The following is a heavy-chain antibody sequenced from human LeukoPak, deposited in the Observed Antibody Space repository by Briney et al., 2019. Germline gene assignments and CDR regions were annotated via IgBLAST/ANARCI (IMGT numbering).Heavy chain of an antibody. CDR3: AREPGSGWYFDY. CDR1: GDSISSYY. Sequence: SETLSLTCTVSGDSISSYYWSWIRQPPGKGLEWIGYIYYSGSTNYNPSLKSRVTISVDTSKNQFSLKLSSVTAADTAVYYCAREPGSGWYFDYWGQGTLVTVSS. CDR2: IYYSGST. V-gene: IGHV4-59*01. D-gene: IGHD6-19*01. J-gene: IGHJ4*02.